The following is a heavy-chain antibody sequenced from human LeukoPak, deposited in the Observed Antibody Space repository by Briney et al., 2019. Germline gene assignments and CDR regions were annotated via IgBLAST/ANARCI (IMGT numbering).Heavy chain of an antibody. Sequence: SETLSLTCIVSGGSISSYFWTWIRQPPGKGLEWIGYISDSGRTSYNPSLKSRVTISVDTSKNLFSLKLSSVTAADTSVYYCASGGYSYGTFDYWGQGTLVTVSS. D-gene: IGHD5-18*01. CDR1: GGSISSYF. CDR3: ASGGYSYGTFDY. V-gene: IGHV4-59*01. J-gene: IGHJ4*02. CDR2: ISDSGRT.